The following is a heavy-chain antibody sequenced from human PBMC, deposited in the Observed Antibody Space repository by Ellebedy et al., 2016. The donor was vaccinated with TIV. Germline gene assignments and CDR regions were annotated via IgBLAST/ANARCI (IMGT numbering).Heavy chain of an antibody. CDR3: ARGRTLEAFDI. V-gene: IGHV4-39*07. J-gene: IGHJ3*02. CDR2: MYYSGST. Sequence: SETLSLTCSLSGGSISSGSYYWGWSRQPPGKGLDWIGNMYYSGSTYYNPSLKSRVTISGDTSKNQFSLKLRSVTAADMAVYYCARGRTLEAFDIWGQGTLVTVSS. D-gene: IGHD1-1*01. CDR1: GGSISSGSYY.